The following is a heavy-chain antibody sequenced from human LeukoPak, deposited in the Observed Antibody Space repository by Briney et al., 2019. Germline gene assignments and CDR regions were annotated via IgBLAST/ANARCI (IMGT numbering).Heavy chain of an antibody. Sequence: PSETLSLTCTVSGGSISSYYWSWIRQPPGKGLEWLGYIYYSGSTNYNPSLKSRVTISVDTSKNQFSLKLSSVTAADTAVYYCARHLPWSSSWYDAFDIWGQGTMVTVSS. J-gene: IGHJ3*02. CDR3: ARHLPWSSSWYDAFDI. CDR1: GGSISSYY. D-gene: IGHD6-13*01. CDR2: IYYSGST. V-gene: IGHV4-59*08.